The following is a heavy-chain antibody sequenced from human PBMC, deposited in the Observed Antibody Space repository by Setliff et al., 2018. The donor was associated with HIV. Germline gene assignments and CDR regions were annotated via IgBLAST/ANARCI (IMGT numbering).Heavy chain of an antibody. CDR3: ARETIWSGHSYFDY. V-gene: IGHV3-20*04. Sequence: PGGSLRLSCAASGFKFDEYAMTWVRQAPGKGLEWISGINWSGDSTNYADSVKGRFTISRDNAKNSVYLQMNSLRAEDTAVYYCARETIWSGHSYFDYWGQGTLVTVSS. J-gene: IGHJ4*02. D-gene: IGHD3-3*01. CDR1: GFKFDEYA. CDR2: INWSGDST.